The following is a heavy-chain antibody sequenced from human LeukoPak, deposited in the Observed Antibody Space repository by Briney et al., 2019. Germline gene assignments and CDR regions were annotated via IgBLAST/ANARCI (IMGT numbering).Heavy chain of an antibody. V-gene: IGHV1-2*04. Sequence: ASVKVSCKASGYTFTGYYMHWVRQAPGQGLEWMGWINPNSGGTNYAQKFQGWVTMTRDTSISTAYMELSRVRADDTAVYYCARGPARDYFDYWGQGTLVTVSS. J-gene: IGHJ4*02. CDR2: INPNSGGT. D-gene: IGHD5-24*01. CDR1: GYTFTGYY. CDR3: ARGPARDYFDY.